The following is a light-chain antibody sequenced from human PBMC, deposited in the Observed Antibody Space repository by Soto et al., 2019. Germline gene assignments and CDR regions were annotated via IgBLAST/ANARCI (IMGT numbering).Light chain of an antibody. CDR1: QSISSW. J-gene: IGKJ1*01. V-gene: IGKV1-5*03. CDR2: KAS. Sequence: DIQMTQSPSTLSASVGDRVTITCRASQSISSWLAWYQQKPGKAPKLLIYKASSLESGVPSRFSGSGSGTESTLTIRSLQPDDFATYYCQQYNSYSETFGQGTKVEIK. CDR3: QQYNSYSET.